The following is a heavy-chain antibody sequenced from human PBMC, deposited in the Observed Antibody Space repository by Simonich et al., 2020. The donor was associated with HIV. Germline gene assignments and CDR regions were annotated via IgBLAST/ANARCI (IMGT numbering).Heavy chain of an antibody. V-gene: IGHV1-69*13. Sequence: QVQLVQSGAEVKKPGSSVKVSCKASGGTFSSFAISWVRQAPGLGLEWVGGINPIFGKANYAQMFQGRVTITADESTSTAYMELSSLRSEDTGIYYCARKGGGRGVYYFDYWGQGTLVTVSS. D-gene: IGHD3-10*01. CDR2: INPIFGKA. CDR3: ARKGGGRGVYYFDY. CDR1: GGTFSSFA. J-gene: IGHJ4*02.